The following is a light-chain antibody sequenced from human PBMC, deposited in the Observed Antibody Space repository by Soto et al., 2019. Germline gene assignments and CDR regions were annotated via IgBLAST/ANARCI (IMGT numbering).Light chain of an antibody. CDR1: QTIDSH. CDR3: HQSYSIPSP. V-gene: IGKV1-39*01. J-gene: IGKJ2*01. CDR2: DAS. Sequence: DIQMTQSPSSLSASVGDRVTITCRTSQTIDSHLSWYQQKPGKAPKLLIYDASNLQSGVPSTFSGGGSGTVFTLTIASLQPKDFATYFWHQSYSIPSPFGQGTKVDSK.